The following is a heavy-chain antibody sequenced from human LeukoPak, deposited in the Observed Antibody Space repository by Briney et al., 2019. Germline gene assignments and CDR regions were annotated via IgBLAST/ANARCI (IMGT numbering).Heavy chain of an antibody. CDR1: GFTFSSYA. J-gene: IGHJ4*02. CDR2: ISYDGSNK. CDR3: ARDPTSSSSWPYYSDY. D-gene: IGHD6-13*01. V-gene: IGHV3-30*04. Sequence: GGSLRLSCAASGFTFSSYAMHWVREAPGKGLEWVAVISYDGSNKYYADSVKGRFTISRDNSKNTLYLQMNSLRAEDTAVYYCARDPTSSSSWPYYSDYWGQGTLVTVSS.